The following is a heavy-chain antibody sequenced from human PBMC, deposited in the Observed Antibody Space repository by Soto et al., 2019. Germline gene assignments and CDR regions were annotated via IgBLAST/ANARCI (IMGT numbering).Heavy chain of an antibody. V-gene: IGHV4-61*01. J-gene: IGHJ4*02. CDR3: ANSPTTVPSDY. D-gene: IGHD4-17*01. CDR2: IYYSGST. CDR1: GGSVSSGSYY. Sequence: QVQLQESGPGLVKPSETLSLTCTVSGGSVSSGSYYWSWIRQPPGKGLEWIGYIYYSGSTNYNPSLKSRVTXSXXTSKTQFSLNLSSVTAADTAVYYCANSPTTVPSDYWGQGTLVTVSS.